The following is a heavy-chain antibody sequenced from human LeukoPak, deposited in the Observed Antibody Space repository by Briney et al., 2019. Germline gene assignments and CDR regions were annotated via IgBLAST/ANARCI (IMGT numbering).Heavy chain of an antibody. CDR2: INHSGST. CDR3: ARVLLRIAAAGTRFDY. J-gene: IGHJ4*02. Sequence: SETLSLTCAVYGGSFSGYYWSWIRQPPGKGLEWIGEINHSGSTNYNPSLKSRVTISVDTFKNQFSLKLSSVTAADTAVYYCARVLLRIAAAGTRFDYWGQGTLVTVSS. D-gene: IGHD6-13*01. V-gene: IGHV4-34*01. CDR1: GGSFSGYY.